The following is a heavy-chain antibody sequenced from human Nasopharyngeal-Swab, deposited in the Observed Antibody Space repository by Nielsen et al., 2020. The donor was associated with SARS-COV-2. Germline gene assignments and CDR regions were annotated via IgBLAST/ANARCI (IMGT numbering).Heavy chain of an antibody. CDR2: IIPIFGTA. V-gene: IGHV1-69*13. D-gene: IGHD3-3*01. CDR3: ARDNRFLEWLLSGSAVNWFDP. J-gene: IGHJ5*02. Sequence: SVKVSCKASGGTFSSHAISWVRQAPGQGLEWMGGIIPIFGTANYAQKFQGRVTIIADESTSTAYMELSSLRSEDTAVYYCARDNRFLEWLLSGSAVNWFDPWGQGTLVTVSS. CDR1: GGTFSSHA.